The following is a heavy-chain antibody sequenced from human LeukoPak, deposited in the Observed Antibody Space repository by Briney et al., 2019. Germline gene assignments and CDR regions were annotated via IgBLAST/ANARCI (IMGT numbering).Heavy chain of an antibody. CDR3: ARGPILVRGVILADSVGGMDV. CDR2: IYNSVNT. CDR1: GDSISIYY. V-gene: IGHV4-59*01. D-gene: IGHD3-10*01. J-gene: IGHJ6*02. Sequence: SETLSLTCTVSGDSISIYYWSWIRQPPGRGLEWIGYIYNSVNTDYNPSLESRVTISVDTSKNQFSLKLTSVTAADTAVYYCARGPILVRGVILADSVGGMDVWGQGTTVTVSS.